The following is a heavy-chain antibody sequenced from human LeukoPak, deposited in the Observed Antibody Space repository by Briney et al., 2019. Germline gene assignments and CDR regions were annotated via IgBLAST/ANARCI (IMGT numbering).Heavy chain of an antibody. CDR2: IKEDGGET. D-gene: IGHD1-26*01. CDR1: GFIFSTYW. J-gene: IGHJ4*02. CDR3: ARDVSIVGGTKTDL. V-gene: IGHV3-7*01. Sequence: GGSLRLSCAASGFIFSTYWMSWVRQAPGKGLEWVAKIKEDGGETHYVDSIKGRFIISRDNAKNSLYLEMNSLRAEDTAVYYCARDVSIVGGTKTDLWGQGTLVTVSS.